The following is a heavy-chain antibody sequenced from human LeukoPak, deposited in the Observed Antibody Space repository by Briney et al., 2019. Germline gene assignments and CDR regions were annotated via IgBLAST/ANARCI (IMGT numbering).Heavy chain of an antibody. V-gene: IGHV1-18*01. CDR3: ARDSWARAYDIDH. J-gene: IGHJ5*02. Sequence: RASVKVSCKASGFTFTNYAISWVRQAPGQGLEWLAWISVDNGNTNYIRNLQSRVTLTTDTSTSTAYMELRNLRSDDTAVYYCARDSWARAYDIDHWGQGTLVTVSS. CDR2: ISVDNGNT. CDR1: GFTFTNYA. D-gene: IGHD5-12*01.